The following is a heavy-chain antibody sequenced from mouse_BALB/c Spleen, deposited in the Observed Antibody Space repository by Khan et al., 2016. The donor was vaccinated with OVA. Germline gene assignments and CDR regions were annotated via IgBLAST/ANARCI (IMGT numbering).Heavy chain of an antibody. Sequence: EVQLQESGPGLVKPSQSLSLTCTVTGYSITSGYGWNWIRQFPGNKLEWMGYISYSGRTNYNPSLNSRIPITRDPSKNQFFLLLNSVTTEDTATNYSARTARIKYWGQGTTLTVSS. D-gene: IGHD1-2*01. CDR1: GYSITSGYG. CDR2: ISYSGRT. J-gene: IGHJ2*01. V-gene: IGHV3-2*02. CDR3: ARTARIKY.